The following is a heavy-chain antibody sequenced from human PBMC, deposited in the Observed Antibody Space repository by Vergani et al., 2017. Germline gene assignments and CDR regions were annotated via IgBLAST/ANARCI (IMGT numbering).Heavy chain of an antibody. CDR2: VYYTGST. V-gene: IGHV4-59*01. Sequence: QVQLQESGPGLVKPSETLSLTCTVSGAAIKDFYWSWFRQPPGKGLEWIGYVYYTGSTTYHPSLKSRVTISVDTSNNQFSLRMTSLTAADTAIYYCARDRHLYCRSTTSCHNWFDPWGQGSLVTVSS. J-gene: IGHJ5*02. D-gene: IGHD2/OR15-2a*01. CDR1: GAAIKDFY. CDR3: ARDRHLYCRSTTSCHNWFDP.